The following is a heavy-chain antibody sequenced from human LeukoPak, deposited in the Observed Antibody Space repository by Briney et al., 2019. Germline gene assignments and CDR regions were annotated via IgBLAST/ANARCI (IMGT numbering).Heavy chain of an antibody. CDR3: AKSGDQVTVTKLDY. CDR2: ISGSGGRT. Sequence: GGSLRLSCAASGFTFSNYVMSWVRQAPGKGLEWVSGISGSGGRTFYADSVKGRFTISRDNSKNTLYLEMNSLRAEDTALFYCAKSGDQVTVTKLDYWGQGTLVTVSS. V-gene: IGHV3-23*01. D-gene: IGHD4-17*01. J-gene: IGHJ4*02. CDR1: GFTFSNYV.